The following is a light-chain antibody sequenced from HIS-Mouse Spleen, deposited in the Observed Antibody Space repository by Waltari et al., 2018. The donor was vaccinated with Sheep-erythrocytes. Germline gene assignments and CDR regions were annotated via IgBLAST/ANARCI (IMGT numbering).Light chain of an antibody. CDR3: QQSYSTPQFT. CDR2: AAS. CDR1: RGISSA. V-gene: IGKV1-39*01. Sequence: IQLTQSPSSLSASVGDRVTITCRASRGISSALAWYQQKPGKAPKLLIYAASSLQSGVPSRFSGSGSGTDFTLTISSLQPEDFATYYCQQSYSTPQFTFGPGTKVDIK. J-gene: IGKJ3*01.